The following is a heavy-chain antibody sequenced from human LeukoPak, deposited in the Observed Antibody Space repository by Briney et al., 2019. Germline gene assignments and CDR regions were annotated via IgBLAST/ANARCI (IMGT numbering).Heavy chain of an antibody. CDR1: GGSISSYY. CDR2: IYHSGST. J-gene: IGHJ2*01. CDR3: ARIYYYGSGSYLWYFDL. V-gene: IGHV4-59*12. D-gene: IGHD3-10*01. Sequence: SETLSLTCTVSGGSISSYYWSWIRQPPGKGLEWIGYIYHSGSTYYNPSLKSRVTISVDRSKNQFSLKLSSVTAADTAVYYCARIYYYGSGSYLWYFDLWGRGTLVTVSS.